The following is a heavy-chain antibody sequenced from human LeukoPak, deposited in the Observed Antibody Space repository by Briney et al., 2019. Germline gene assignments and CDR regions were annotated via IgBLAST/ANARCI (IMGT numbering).Heavy chain of an antibody. D-gene: IGHD2/OR15-2a*01. V-gene: IGHV3-23*01. J-gene: IGHJ4*02. CDR1: GFTFSSYT. CDR3: AKDRAYCSSSTCLDQDF. CDR2: ISGSGDNT. Sequence: GGSPRLSCAASGFTFSSYTIKWVRQAPGKGLEWVSEISGSGDNTYYADSVKGRFTISRDNSKNTLYLQMNSLRDEDTAVYYCAKDRAYCSSSTCLDQDFWGQGTLVTASS.